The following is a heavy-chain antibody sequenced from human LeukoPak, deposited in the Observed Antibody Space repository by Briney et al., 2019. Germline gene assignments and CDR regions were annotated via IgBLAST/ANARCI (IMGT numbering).Heavy chain of an antibody. CDR1: GFTFSSYS. CDR2: ITSGSGTI. J-gene: IGHJ3*02. CDR3: ARQVGVDDAFDI. V-gene: IGHV3-48*01. D-gene: IGHD1-26*01. Sequence: PGGSLRLSCGASGFTFSSYSMDWVRQAPGEGLEWLSYITSGSGTIYYADSVKGRFTISRDNAKNSLYLQMNSLRAEDTAVYYCARQVGVDDAFDIWGQGTKVTVSS.